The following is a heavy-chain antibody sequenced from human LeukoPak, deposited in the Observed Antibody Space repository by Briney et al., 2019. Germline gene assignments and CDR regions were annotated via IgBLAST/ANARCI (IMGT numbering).Heavy chain of an antibody. CDR2: ISYDGSNK. D-gene: IGHD2-2*01. CDR1: GFTFSSYG. V-gene: IGHV3-30*03. Sequence: PGGSLRLSCAASGFTFSSYGMHWVRQAPGKGLEWVAVISYDGSNKYYADSVKGRFTISRDNSKNTLYLQMNSLRAEDTAVYYCARPDAYCSSTSCYLRHWGQGTLVTVSS. CDR3: ARPDAYCSSTSCYLRH. J-gene: IGHJ4*02.